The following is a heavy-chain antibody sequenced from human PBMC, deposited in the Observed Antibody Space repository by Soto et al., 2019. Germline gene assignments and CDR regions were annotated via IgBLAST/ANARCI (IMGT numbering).Heavy chain of an antibody. CDR2: VHDSGRS. D-gene: IGHD2-15*01. CDR3: ARGGGTRGWY. J-gene: IGHJ4*02. CDR1: SDSITNYY. Sequence: QVQLQESGPGLVKPSETLSLTCTVSSDSITNYYWTWIRQSPGKGLEWIGYVHDSGRSNYNPSLKSRVKISVDTSKKQCSLKLNSVTAADTAVYYCARGGGTRGWYWGQGTLVTVSS. V-gene: IGHV4-59*01.